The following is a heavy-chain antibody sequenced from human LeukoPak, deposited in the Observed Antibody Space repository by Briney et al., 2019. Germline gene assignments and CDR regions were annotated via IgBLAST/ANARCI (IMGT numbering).Heavy chain of an antibody. CDR1: GGSISNYW. CDR2: VFDSGGT. V-gene: IGHV4-59*01. CDR3: ARGYGSSWNYFDY. Sequence: SETLSLTCTVSGGSISNYWWSWIRQPPGKGLEWIGYVFDSGGTNYNPSLKSRVTISVDTSKKQFSLKLSSVTAADTAVYYCARGYGSSWNYFDYWGQGTLVTVSS. J-gene: IGHJ4*02. D-gene: IGHD6-13*01.